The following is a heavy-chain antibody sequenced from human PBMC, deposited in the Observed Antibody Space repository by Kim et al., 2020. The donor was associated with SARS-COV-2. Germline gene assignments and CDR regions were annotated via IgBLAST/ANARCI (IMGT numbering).Heavy chain of an antibody. V-gene: IGHV3-11*03. CDR2: ISSSSRYT. J-gene: IGHJ4*02. D-gene: IGHD3-16*02. Sequence: GGSLRLSCAASGFTFSDSYMSWIRQAPGKGLEWVSYISSSSRYTNYAYSVKGRFTISRDNAKNSLYLQMNSLRAEDTALYYCARSPRLGDLSFWGQGTLVTVSS. CDR1: GFTFSDSY. CDR3: ARSPRLGDLSF.